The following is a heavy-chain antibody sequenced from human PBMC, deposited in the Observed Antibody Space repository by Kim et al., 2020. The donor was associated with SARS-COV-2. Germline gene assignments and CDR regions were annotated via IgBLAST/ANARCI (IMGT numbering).Heavy chain of an antibody. CDR3: ARELGYGSGSYGY. V-gene: IGHV4-30-4*01. CDR2: IYYSGST. D-gene: IGHD3-10*01. J-gene: IGHJ4*02. Sequence: SETLSLTCTVSGGSISSGDYYWSWIRQPPGKGLEWIGYIYYSGSTYYNPSLKSRVTISVDTSKNQFSLKLSSVTAADTAVYYCARELGYGSGSYGYWGQGTLVTVSS. CDR1: GGSISSGDYY.